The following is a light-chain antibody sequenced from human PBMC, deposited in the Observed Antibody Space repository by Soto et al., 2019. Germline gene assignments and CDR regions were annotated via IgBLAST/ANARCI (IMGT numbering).Light chain of an antibody. J-gene: IGLJ2*01. CDR2: EDN. CDR1: SGSIASNY. CDR3: QSYDSSNQV. V-gene: IGLV6-57*04. Sequence: NFMLTQPHSVSESPGKTVTISCTRSSGSIASNYVQWYQQRPGSAPTTVIYEDNQRPSGVPDRCSGSIDSSSNSASLPISGLKTEDEADYYCQSYDSSNQVFGGGTKVTVL.